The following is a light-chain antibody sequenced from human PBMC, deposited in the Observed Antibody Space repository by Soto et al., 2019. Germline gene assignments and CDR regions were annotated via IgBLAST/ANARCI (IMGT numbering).Light chain of an antibody. Sequence: IVFTQSPGTLSLSPGERATLCCRASQSVSSSYLAWYQQKPGQAPRLLIFGASSRATGIPDRFSGSGSGTDFTLTISRLEPEDFAVYYCQQYGNSPRTFGQGTKVDI. V-gene: IGKV3-20*01. CDR3: QQYGNSPRT. CDR1: QSVSSSY. CDR2: GAS. J-gene: IGKJ1*01.